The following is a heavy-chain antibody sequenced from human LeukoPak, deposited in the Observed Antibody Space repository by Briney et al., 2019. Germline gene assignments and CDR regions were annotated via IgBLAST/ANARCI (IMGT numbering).Heavy chain of an antibody. D-gene: IGHD6-6*01. CDR1: GGTFSSYA. CDR3: ARRSRSSSYYFDY. CDR2: IIPILGIA. V-gene: IGHV1-69*04. Sequence: GASVKVSCKASGGTFSSYAISWVRQAPGQGVEWMGRIIPILGIANYAQKFQGRVTITADKSTSTAYMELSSLRSEDTAVYYCARRSRSSSYYFDYWGQGTLVTVSS. J-gene: IGHJ4*02.